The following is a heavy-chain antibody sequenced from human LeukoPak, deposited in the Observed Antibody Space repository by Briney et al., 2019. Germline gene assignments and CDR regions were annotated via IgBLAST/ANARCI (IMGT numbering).Heavy chain of an antibody. Sequence: GGSLRLSCAASGFTFSSYGMHWVRQAPGKGLEWVAFIRYDGSNKYYADSVKGRFTISRDNSKNTLYLQMNSLRAEDTAVYYCAKDESYCSSTSCYLVDYWGQGTLVTVSS. D-gene: IGHD2-2*01. CDR2: IRYDGSNK. J-gene: IGHJ4*02. CDR1: GFTFSSYG. CDR3: AKDESYCSSTSCYLVDY. V-gene: IGHV3-30*02.